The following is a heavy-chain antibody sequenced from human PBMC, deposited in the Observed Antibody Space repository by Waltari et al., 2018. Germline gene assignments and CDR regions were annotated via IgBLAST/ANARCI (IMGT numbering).Heavy chain of an antibody. V-gene: IGHV3-21*01. CDR1: GFTFNVYT. Sequence: EVQLAESGGGLVKPGGSLRLSWAASGFTFNVYTMNWVRQAPGKGLEWVSSISSSSTYIDYAESVKGRFTISRDNAKNSLYLQMNSLRAEDTAVYYCARDSPEWGSPSCLDYWGQGTLVTVSS. CDR3: ARDSPEWGSPSCLDY. CDR2: ISSSSTYI. J-gene: IGHJ4*02. D-gene: IGHD2-2*01.